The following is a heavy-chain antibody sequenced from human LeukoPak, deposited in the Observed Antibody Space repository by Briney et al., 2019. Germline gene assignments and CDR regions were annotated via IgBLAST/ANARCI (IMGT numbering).Heavy chain of an antibody. V-gene: IGHV1-2*02. CDR3: ARDRLVVVPAAIRGYYMDV. CDR2: INPNSGGT. J-gene: IGHJ6*03. CDR1: GYTFTGYY. Sequence: ASVNVSCKASGYTFTGYYMHWVRQAPGQGLEGMGWINPNSGGTNYAQKFQGRVTMTRDASISTAYMERSRLRSDDTAVYYCARDRLVVVPAAIRGYYMDVWGKGTTVTVSS. D-gene: IGHD2-2*02.